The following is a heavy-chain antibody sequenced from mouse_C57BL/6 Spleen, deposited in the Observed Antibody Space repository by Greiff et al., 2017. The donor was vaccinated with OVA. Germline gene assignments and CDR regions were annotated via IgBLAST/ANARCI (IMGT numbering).Heavy chain of an antibody. D-gene: IGHD1-1*01. V-gene: IGHV1-69*01. CDR2: IDPSDSYT. J-gene: IGHJ3*01. Sequence: QVQLQQPGAELVMPGASVKLSCKASGYTFTSYWMHWVKQRPGQGLEWIGEIDPSDSYTNYNQKFKGKSTLTVDKSSSTAYMQLSSLTSEDSAVYYCARDGSPSFAYWGQGTLVTVSA. CDR1: GYTFTSYW. CDR3: ARDGSPSFAY.